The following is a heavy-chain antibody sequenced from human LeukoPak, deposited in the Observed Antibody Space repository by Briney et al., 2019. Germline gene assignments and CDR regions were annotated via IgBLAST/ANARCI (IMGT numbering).Heavy chain of an antibody. V-gene: IGHV4-59*01. CDR3: ARVTPLYYYYYYMDV. J-gene: IGHJ6*03. Sequence: PSETLSLTCTVSGGSISSYYWSWIRQPPGKGLEWIGYIYYSGSTNYNPSLKSRVTISVDTSKNQFSLKLSSVTAADTAVYYCARVTPLYYYYYYMDVWGKGTTVTVSS. CDR1: GGSISSYY. CDR2: IYYSGST.